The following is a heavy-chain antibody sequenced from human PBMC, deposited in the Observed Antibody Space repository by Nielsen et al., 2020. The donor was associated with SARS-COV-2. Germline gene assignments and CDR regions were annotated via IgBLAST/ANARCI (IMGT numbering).Heavy chain of an antibody. CDR3: ARDGYCSGGSCYPFDY. CDR1: GGSISSSSYY. J-gene: IGHJ4*02. V-gene: IGHV4-39*07. D-gene: IGHD2-15*01. Sequence: SETLSLTCTVSGGSISSSSYYWGWIRQPPGKGLEWIGEIYHSGSTNYNPSLKSRVTISVDKSKNQFSLKLSSVTAADTAVYYCARDGYCSGGSCYPFDYWGQGTLVTVSS. CDR2: IYHSGST.